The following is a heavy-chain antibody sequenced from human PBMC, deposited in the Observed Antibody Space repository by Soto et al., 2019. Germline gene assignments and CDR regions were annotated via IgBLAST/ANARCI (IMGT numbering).Heavy chain of an antibody. CDR1: GGSISSYY. CDR2: IYYSGST. Sequence: NTSETLSLTCTVSGGSISSYYWSWIRQPPGKGLEWIGYIYYSGSTNYNPSLKSRVTISVDTSKNQFSLKLSSVTAADTAVYYCARGPRATIFGVVRPSRGFDLWGQGTLVTVSS. D-gene: IGHD3-3*01. CDR3: ARGPRATIFGVVRPSRGFDL. J-gene: IGHJ5*02. V-gene: IGHV4-59*01.